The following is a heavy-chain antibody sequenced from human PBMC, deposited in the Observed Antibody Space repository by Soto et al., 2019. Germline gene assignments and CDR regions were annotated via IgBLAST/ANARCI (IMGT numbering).Heavy chain of an antibody. D-gene: IGHD6-19*01. CDR1: GYSFTNHW. CDR2: IYPGDSDA. CDR3: ARQGDMAATPADAFDI. J-gene: IGHJ3*02. Sequence: PGESLKISCKGSGYSFTNHWIAWVRQMPGKGLEWMGIIYPGDSDARYSPSFAGQVTISVNKSITTAYLHWSSLEASDSAMYYCARQGDMAATPADAFDIWGQGTMVTVS. V-gene: IGHV5-51*01.